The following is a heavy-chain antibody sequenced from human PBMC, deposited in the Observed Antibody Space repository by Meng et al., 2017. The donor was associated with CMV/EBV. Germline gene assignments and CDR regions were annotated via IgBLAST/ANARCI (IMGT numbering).Heavy chain of an antibody. Sequence: GESLKISCAVSRFTFSGSTIHWVRQASEKGLEWLGRIKSKASNYATAYGASVKGRFTISRDDSKNTAYLQMNGLKIEDTAVYYCSRRWEGVGNYYFDWGQGTLVTVSS. D-gene: IGHD3/OR15-3a*01. V-gene: IGHV3-73*01. CDR2: IKSKASNYAT. CDR3: SRRWEGVGNYYFD. CDR1: RFTFSGST. J-gene: IGHJ4*02.